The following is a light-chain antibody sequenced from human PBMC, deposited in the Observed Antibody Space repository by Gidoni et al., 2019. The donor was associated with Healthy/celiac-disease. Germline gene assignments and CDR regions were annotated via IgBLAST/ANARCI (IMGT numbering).Light chain of an antibody. CDR3: QQRSNWPAT. CDR1: QSVSSY. Sequence: TVSCRASQSVSSYLAWYQQKPGQAPRLLIYDASNRATGIPARFSGSGSGTDFTLPISSLEPEDFAVYYCQQRSNWPATFGPGTKVDIK. J-gene: IGKJ3*01. CDR2: DAS. V-gene: IGKV3-11*01.